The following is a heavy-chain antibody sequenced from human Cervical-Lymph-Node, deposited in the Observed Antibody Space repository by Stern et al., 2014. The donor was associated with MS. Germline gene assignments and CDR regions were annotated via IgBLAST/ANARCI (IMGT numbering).Heavy chain of an antibody. J-gene: IGHJ6*02. CDR1: GDSITSGSHY. Sequence: QLQLQESGPGLVKPSQTLSLICTVSGDSITSGSHYWSWVRQPAGKGLEWIGRIYISGSGTTYNPSLKSRVSISVDTSKNQFPLTLTSVTAADTAVYYCARTIIVSRRRYYGLDVWGRGTTVTVSS. CDR2: IYISGSGT. V-gene: IGHV4-61*02. D-gene: IGHD5/OR15-5a*01. CDR3: ARTIIVSRRRYYGLDV.